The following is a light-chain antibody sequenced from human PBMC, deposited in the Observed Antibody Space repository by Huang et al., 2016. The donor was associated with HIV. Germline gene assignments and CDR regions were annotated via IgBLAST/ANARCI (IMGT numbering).Light chain of an antibody. CDR3: QQYKNWPRT. CDR1: QTVDID. Sequence: EVVMTQSPATLSVSPGERAALSCRASQTVDIDLAWYQQKPGQAPRLLIYGASNRAPGIPARFSGSGSGTEFTLTISGLQSEDFAVYYCQQYKNWPRTFGPGTTVDIK. CDR2: GAS. V-gene: IGKV3-15*01. J-gene: IGKJ3*01.